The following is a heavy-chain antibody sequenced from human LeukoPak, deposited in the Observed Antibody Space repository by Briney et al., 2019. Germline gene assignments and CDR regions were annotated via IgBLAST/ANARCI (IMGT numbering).Heavy chain of an antibody. CDR1: GFTFSSYA. Sequence: GGSLRLSCAASGFTFSSYALSWVRQAPGKGLEWVSAISGSGTGTYYADSVKGRFTISRDNSKNTLYLQMDNLRAEDTAVYYCAKVSGGYCSGGSCYVDYWGQGTLVTVSS. V-gene: IGHV3-23*01. D-gene: IGHD2-15*01. J-gene: IGHJ4*02. CDR3: AKVSGGYCSGGSCYVDY. CDR2: ISGSGTGT.